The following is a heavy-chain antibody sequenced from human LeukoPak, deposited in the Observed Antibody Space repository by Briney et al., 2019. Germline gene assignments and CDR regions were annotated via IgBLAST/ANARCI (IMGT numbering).Heavy chain of an antibody. CDR2: IYSGGST. V-gene: IGHV3-53*01. CDR1: GFTVSSNY. Sequence: GGCLRLACAASGFTVSSNYMSWVRQAAGRGGEGVSVIYSGGSTYYADSVKGRFTISRDNSKNTLYLQMNSLRAEDTAVYYCASSAQPAATEGYYYMDVWGKGTTVTVSS. CDR3: ASSAQPAATEGYYYMDV. D-gene: IGHD2-2*01. J-gene: IGHJ6*03.